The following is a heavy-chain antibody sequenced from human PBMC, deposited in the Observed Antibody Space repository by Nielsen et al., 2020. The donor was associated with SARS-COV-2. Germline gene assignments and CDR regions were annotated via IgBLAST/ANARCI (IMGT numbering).Heavy chain of an antibody. CDR2: ITPIFGTA. CDR1: GGSLSGYS. J-gene: IGHJ4*02. D-gene: IGHD1-26*01. Sequence: SVKVSCKVSGGSLSGYSISWARHVPGQGLEWMGSITPIFGTAKSAQEFQGRVTITADESTSTVYMELSSLKSEDTAVYFCGRDGVGATSFDHWGQGSRVTVSS. CDR3: GRDGVGATSFDH. V-gene: IGHV1-69*13.